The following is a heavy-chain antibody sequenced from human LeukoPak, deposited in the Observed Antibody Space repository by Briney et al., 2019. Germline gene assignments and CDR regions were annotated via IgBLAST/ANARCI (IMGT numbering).Heavy chain of an antibody. D-gene: IGHD1-14*01. J-gene: IGHJ6*03. V-gene: IGHV4-39*07. Sequence: TSETLSLTCTVSGGSISSSSYYWGWIRQPPGKGLEWIGSIYYSGSTYYNPSLKSRVTISVDTSKNQFSLKLSSVTAADTAVYYCASTGPYYYYMDVWGKGTTVTVSS. CDR1: GGSISSSSYY. CDR3: ASTGPYYYYMDV. CDR2: IYYSGST.